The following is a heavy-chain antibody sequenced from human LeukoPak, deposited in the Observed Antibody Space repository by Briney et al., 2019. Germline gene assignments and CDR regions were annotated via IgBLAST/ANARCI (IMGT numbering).Heavy chain of an antibody. Sequence: SETLSLTCTVSGGSMSGYYWSWIRQPPGKGLEWIGYIYYSGTTNYNPSLKSRVTISVDTSKNQFSLKLSSVTAADTAVYYCARALTMVRGVIPNWFDPWGQGTLVTVSS. D-gene: IGHD3-10*01. V-gene: IGHV4-59*12. CDR1: GGSMSGYY. CDR2: IYYSGTT. J-gene: IGHJ5*02. CDR3: ARALTMVRGVIPNWFDP.